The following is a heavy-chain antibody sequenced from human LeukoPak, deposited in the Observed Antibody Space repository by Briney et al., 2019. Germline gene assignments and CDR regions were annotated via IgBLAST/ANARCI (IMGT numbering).Heavy chain of an antibody. V-gene: IGHV4-30-2*01. CDR1: GGSIYSGGHS. CDR2: IYHSGNT. J-gene: IGHJ4*02. D-gene: IGHD2-2*01. Sequence: PSETLSLTCAVSGGSIYSGGHSWSWVRQPPGKGLEWIGYIYHSGNTYSNPSLKSRVIISVDRSKNQFSLKLSSVTAADTAVYYCARDGGYCSSTSCPAADEDYWGQGTLVTVSS. CDR3: ARDGGYCSSTSCPAADEDY.